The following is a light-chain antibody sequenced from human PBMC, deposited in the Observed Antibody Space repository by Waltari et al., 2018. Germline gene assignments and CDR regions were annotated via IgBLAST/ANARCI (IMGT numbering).Light chain of an antibody. V-gene: IGLV2-14*03. CDR3: ASQTPDGVVL. CDR2: DVT. J-gene: IGLJ3*02. CDR1: GGAISTSAF. Sequence: QSALTQPASVSGSPGQSITIPCTGIGGAISTSAFVSWYQHHPDRAPQVIIYDVTNRPSGISARFSASKSADTASLTISGLQTEDEGDYYCASQTPDGVVLFGGGTRVTVL.